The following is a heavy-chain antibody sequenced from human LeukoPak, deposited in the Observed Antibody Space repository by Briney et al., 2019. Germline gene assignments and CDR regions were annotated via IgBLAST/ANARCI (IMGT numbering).Heavy chain of an antibody. D-gene: IGHD1-26*01. CDR1: GGSFSGYY. CDR3: ARDQGGSYSDYYYYYMDV. V-gene: IGHV4-4*07. J-gene: IGHJ6*03. CDR2: IYTSGST. Sequence: SETLSLTCAVYGGSFSGYYWSWIRQPAGKGLEWIGRIYTSGSTNYNPSLKSRVTMSVDTSKNQFSLKLSSVTAADTAVYYCARDQGGSYSDYYYYYMDVWGKGTTVTVSS.